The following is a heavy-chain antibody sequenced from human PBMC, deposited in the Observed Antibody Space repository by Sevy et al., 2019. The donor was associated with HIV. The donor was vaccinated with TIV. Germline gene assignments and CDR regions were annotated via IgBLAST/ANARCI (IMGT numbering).Heavy chain of an antibody. V-gene: IGHV3-21*01. CDR3: ARGVQTYDAFDI. CDR1: GFTFSTYN. J-gene: IGHJ3*02. D-gene: IGHD6-6*01. Sequence: GGSLRLSCAASGFTFSTYNMNWVRQAPGKGLEWVSFISGISNYIYYADSVKRRFTISRDNAKNSLYLQMNSLRAEDTAIYYCARGVQTYDAFDIWGQGTMVTVSS. CDR2: ISGISNYI.